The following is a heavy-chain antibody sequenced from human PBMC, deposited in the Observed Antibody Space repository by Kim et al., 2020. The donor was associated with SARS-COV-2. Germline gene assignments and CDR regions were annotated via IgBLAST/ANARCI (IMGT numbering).Heavy chain of an antibody. CDR1: GFTFSSYG. J-gene: IGHJ6*02. V-gene: IGHV3-33*01. D-gene: IGHD1-1*01. CDR3: AREGWWNEAGGLDV. Sequence: GGSLRLSCAASGFTFSSYGMHWVRQAPGKGLEWVAVIWYDGSNKYYADSVKGRFTISRDNSKNTLYLQMNSLRAEDTAVYYCAREGWWNEAGGLDVWGQGTTVTVSS. CDR2: IWYDGSNK.